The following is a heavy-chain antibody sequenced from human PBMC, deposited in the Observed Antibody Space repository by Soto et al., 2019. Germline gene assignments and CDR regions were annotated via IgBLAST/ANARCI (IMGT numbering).Heavy chain of an antibody. D-gene: IGHD6-6*01. V-gene: IGHV5-51*01. CDR3: ARILEYSSSSGRWIRGGYGMDV. CDR2: IYPGDSDT. Sequence: GESLKISCKGSGYSFTSYWIGWVRQMPGKGLEWMGIIYPGDSDTRYSPSFQGQVTISADKSISTAYLQWSSLKASDTAMYYCARILEYSSSSGRWIRGGYGMDVWGQGTTVTVSS. J-gene: IGHJ6*02. CDR1: GYSFTSYW.